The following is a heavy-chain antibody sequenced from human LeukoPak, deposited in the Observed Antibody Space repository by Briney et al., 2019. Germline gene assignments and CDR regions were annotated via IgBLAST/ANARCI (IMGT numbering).Heavy chain of an antibody. CDR3: ARGDSSGWSR. V-gene: IGHV4-59*01. CDR1: SDSISSYY. CDR2: IYYSGTT. Sequence: ETLSLTCTVSSDSISSYYWSWIRQPPGKGLEWIGYIYYSGTTKYNPSLKSRVTISVDTSKNQFSLKLSSVTAADTAVYYCARGDSSGWSRWGQGTLVTVSS. D-gene: IGHD6-19*01. J-gene: IGHJ4*02.